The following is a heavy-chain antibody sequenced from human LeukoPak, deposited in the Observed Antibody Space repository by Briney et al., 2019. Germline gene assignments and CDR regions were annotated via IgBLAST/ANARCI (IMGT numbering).Heavy chain of an antibody. CDR3: ASYFVCLGH. J-gene: IGHJ4*02. Sequence: GGSLRLSCVGSGFTFSSYSMNGVRQAPGKGLEWISFISGSSSTIHYADSVKGRFTISRDNAKNSLYLQMNSLRDEDTAVYYCASYFVCLGHWGQGTLVNVSP. CDR2: ISGSSSTI. D-gene: IGHD3-9*01. V-gene: IGHV3-48*02. CDR1: GFTFSSYS.